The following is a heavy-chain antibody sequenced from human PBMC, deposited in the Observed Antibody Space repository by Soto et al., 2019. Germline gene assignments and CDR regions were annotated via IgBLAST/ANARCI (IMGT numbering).Heavy chain of an antibody. D-gene: IGHD5-12*01. V-gene: IGHV1-69*12. CDR3: AGDLGSGYGPGDY. CDR2: IIPTIGTT. CDR1: GDTFTIFA. Sequence: QVQLAQSGAEVKKPGSSVKVSCKASGDTFTIFAISWVRQAPGQGLEWMGGIIPTIGTTNYAQRFQGRITITGDESTGTAYMELSSLKSEDTAVYYCAGDLGSGYGPGDYWGQGTLVTVSS. J-gene: IGHJ4*02.